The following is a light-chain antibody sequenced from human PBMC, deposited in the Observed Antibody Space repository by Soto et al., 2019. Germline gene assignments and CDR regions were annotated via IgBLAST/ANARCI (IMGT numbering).Light chain of an antibody. CDR1: QRFXGW. CDR3: QQYDAFSGT. J-gene: IGKJ1*01. CDR2: NAS. Sequence: DIQMTQCPSTLSASVGDTVTVTCRASQRFXGWFDWYQQKPGEAPKFLXDNASALQRGGPSRLSGSGSGTKFTLTIASLQPYYFATYYCQQYDAFSGTFGPGTKVDIK. V-gene: IGKV1-5*01.